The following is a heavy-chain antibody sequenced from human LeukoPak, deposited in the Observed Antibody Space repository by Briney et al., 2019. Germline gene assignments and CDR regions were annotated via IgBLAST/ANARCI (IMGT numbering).Heavy chain of an antibody. CDR1: GFTFSTIA. CDR3: TKETRNGVDHGEY. D-gene: IGHD3-10*01. V-gene: IGHV3-23*01. Sequence: GASLRLSCAASGFTFSTIAMGWVRQAPGKGLEWVSAITSSGSNTFYADSVNGRFTISRDNSKNTLFLQMNSLRVEDTAVYYCTKETRNGVDHGEYWGQGTLVTVSS. J-gene: IGHJ4*02. CDR2: ITSSGSNT.